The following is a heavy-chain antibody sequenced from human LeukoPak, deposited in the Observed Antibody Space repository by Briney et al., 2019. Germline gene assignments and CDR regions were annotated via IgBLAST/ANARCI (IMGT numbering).Heavy chain of an antibody. J-gene: IGHJ4*02. V-gene: IGHV4-38-2*02. CDR3: ARSTYYYDSSGLSY. Sequence: PSETLSLTCTVSGYSITSGYYWGWIRQPPGKGLEWIGSIYYSGSTYYNPSLKSRVTISVDTSKNQFSLKLSSVTAADTAVYYCARSTYYYDSSGLSYWGQGTLVTVSS. CDR2: IYYSGST. CDR1: GYSITSGYY. D-gene: IGHD3-22*01.